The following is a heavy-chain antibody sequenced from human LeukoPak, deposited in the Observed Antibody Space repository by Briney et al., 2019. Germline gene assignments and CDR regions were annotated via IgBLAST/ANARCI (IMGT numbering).Heavy chain of an antibody. V-gene: IGHV1-18*01. CDR2: ISAYNSNT. Sequence: GASVTLSFTAAVYTFSCCGYSWEWLRQAQGLGLVGYISAYNSNTTNAQKVQGRITMTTDTSTSTAYMEMRSLRSDDTAVYYCARNCSSSSCYWIHWGQGTLVTVSS. J-gene: IGHJ4*02. CDR1: VYTFSCCG. CDR3: ARNCSSSSCYWIH. D-gene: IGHD2-2*01.